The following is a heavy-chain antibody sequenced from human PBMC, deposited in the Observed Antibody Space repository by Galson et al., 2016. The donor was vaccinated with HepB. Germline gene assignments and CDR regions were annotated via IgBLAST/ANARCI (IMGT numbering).Heavy chain of an antibody. CDR2: LRAGDGST. Sequence: SVKVSCKASGGNLNSYAINWLRQAPGQRLEWMGWLRAGDGSTRYSQKFQGRLTITRDRSANTAYMELTSLTSEDTAIYYCSRDTMKWELDSWGQGTLVTVAS. J-gene: IGHJ4*02. CDR1: GGNLNSYA. D-gene: IGHD1-26*01. V-gene: IGHV1-3*01. CDR3: SRDTMKWELDS.